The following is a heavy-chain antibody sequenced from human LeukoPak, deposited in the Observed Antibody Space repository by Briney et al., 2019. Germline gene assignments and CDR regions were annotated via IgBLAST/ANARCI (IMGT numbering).Heavy chain of an antibody. J-gene: IGHJ4*02. CDR3: ARDSVGATSADY. V-gene: IGHV1-69*06. CDR1: GGTFSSYA. D-gene: IGHD1-26*01. CDR2: IIPIFGTA. Sequence: SVKVSCKASGGTFSSYAISWVRQAPGQGLEWMGRIIPIFGTANYAQKFQGGVTITADKSTSTAYMELSSLRSEDTAVYYCARDSVGATSADYWGQGTLVTVSS.